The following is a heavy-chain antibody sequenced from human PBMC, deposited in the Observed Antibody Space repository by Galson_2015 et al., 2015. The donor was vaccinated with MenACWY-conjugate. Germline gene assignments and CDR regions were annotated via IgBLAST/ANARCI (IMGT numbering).Heavy chain of an antibody. CDR2: INSDGRST. V-gene: IGHV3-74*01. CDR3: ARLGGNYRTTSHFDY. D-gene: IGHD1-26*01. Sequence: SLRLSCAASGFTFSTYWMHWVRHAPGKGLVWVSRINSDGRSTSYADSVKGRFTISRDNAKNTLYLQMNSLRAEDTAVYYCARLGGNYRTTSHFDYWAREPWSPSPQ. J-gene: IGHJ4*02. CDR1: GFTFSTYW.